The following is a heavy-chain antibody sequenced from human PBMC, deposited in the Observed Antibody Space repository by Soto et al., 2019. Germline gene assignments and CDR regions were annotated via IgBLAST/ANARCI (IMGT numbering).Heavy chain of an antibody. CDR2: IYWNDDK. CDR1: GFSLSTSGVG. CDR3: AHSPNYDILTGLYYFDY. D-gene: IGHD3-9*01. J-gene: IGHJ4*02. Sequence: SGPTLVNPTPPLTLTCTFSGFSLSTSGVGVGWIRQPPGKALEWLALIYWNDDKRYSPSLKSRLTITKDTSKNQVVLTMTNMDPVDTATYYCAHSPNYDILTGLYYFDYWGQGTLVTVSS. V-gene: IGHV2-5*01.